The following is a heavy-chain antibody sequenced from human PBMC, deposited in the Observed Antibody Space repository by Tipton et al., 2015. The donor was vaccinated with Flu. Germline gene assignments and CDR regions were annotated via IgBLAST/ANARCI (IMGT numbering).Heavy chain of an antibody. Sequence: TLSLTFSVSGDSMGINYYWAWIRHPPAGGLEWIGNIHRSGNTYHNPSLKSRVTMSVDSSKNQFYLRLTSVTAADTAVYFCARRDFSNYVSEPKNWFDFWGQGSLVNVSS. CDR3: ARRDFSNYVSEPKNWFDF. V-gene: IGHV4-38-2*01. D-gene: IGHD4-11*01. CDR1: GDSMGINYY. J-gene: IGHJ5*01. CDR2: IHRSGNT.